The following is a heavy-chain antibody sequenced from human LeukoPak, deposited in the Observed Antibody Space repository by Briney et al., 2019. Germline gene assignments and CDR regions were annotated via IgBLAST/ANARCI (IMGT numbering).Heavy chain of an antibody. CDR3: ARDAKYYYGSRTYFFFEY. D-gene: IGHD3-10*01. CDR1: GGSISSGSYY. V-gene: IGHV4-61*09. CDR2: IYTSGTT. J-gene: IGHJ4*02. Sequence: SETLSLTCTVSGGSISSGSYYWSWIRQPAGKGLEWIGHIYTSGTTNYNPSLKSRVTMSIDTSKNQFSLKLSSVTAADTAIYYCARDAKYYYGSRTYFFFEYWGQGTLLTVSS.